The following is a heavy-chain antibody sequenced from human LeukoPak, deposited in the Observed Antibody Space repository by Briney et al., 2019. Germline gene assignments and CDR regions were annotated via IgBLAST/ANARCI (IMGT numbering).Heavy chain of an antibody. CDR2: ISGSGGNT. J-gene: IGHJ4*02. CDR1: GFTFSSYA. Sequence: PGGSLRLSCAASGFTFSSYAMSWVRQGPGNGLEWGSAISGSGGNTYYADSVKGRFTISRDNSKNTLYLQMNSLRAEDTAVYYCAKEGLSIVVVAAAPFDYWGQGTLVTVSS. CDR3: AKEGLSIVVVAAAPFDY. V-gene: IGHV3-23*01. D-gene: IGHD2-2*01.